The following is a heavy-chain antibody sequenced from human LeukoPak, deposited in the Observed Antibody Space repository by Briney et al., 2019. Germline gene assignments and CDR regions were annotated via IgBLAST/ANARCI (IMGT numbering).Heavy chain of an antibody. V-gene: IGHV1-2*02. CDR3: ARIRDGYNDAHDI. D-gene: IGHD5-24*01. J-gene: IGHJ3*02. CDR2: INPNSGGT. Sequence: ASVKVSCKASGYTFTGYYMHWVRQAPGQGLEWMGWINPNSGGTNYAQKFQGRVTMTRDTSISTAYMELSSLRSEDTAIYYCARIRDGYNDAHDIWGQGTVVTVPS. CDR1: GYTFTGYY.